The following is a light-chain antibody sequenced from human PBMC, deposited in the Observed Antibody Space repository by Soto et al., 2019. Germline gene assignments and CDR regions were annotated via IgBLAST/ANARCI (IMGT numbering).Light chain of an antibody. CDR3: QQYDRFPYT. CDR1: QSISNW. J-gene: IGKJ2*01. Sequence: DIQMTQSPSTLSASVGDTVTITCRASQSISNWLAWYQQKPGQAPKLLIHKASTLESGVPSRFSGSGSGTEFTLTISSLQPDDVANFYCQQYDRFPYTFGQGTKLEIK. V-gene: IGKV1-5*03. CDR2: KAS.